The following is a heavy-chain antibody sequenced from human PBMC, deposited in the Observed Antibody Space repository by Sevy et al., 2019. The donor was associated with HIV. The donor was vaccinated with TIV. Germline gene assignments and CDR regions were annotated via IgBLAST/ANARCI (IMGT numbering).Heavy chain of an antibody. V-gene: IGHV3-23*01. J-gene: IGHJ4*02. CDR1: GFTFAKYS. CDR2: FSFGCGRI. D-gene: IGHD2-8*01. Sequence: GGSLRLSCAASGFTFAKYSMSWVRQAPGKGLEWVSTFSFGCGRINYADSVKGRFTISRDDSKNTLFLQMNSLRAEDTATYFCAREGCPQPHHYWGQGTLVTVSS. CDR3: AREGCPQPHHY.